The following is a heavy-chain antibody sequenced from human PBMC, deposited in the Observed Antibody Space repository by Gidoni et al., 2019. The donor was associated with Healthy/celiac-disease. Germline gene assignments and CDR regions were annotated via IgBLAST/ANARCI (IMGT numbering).Heavy chain of an antibody. CDR2: IYTSGST. V-gene: IGHV4-61*02. Sequence: QVQLQESGPGLVKPSQTLSLTCTVSGGSLSSGSYYWSWIRQPAGKGLEWIGRIYTSGSTNYNPSLKSRVTMSVDTSKNQFSLKLSSVTAADTAVYYCARELPAALHLDYWGQGTLVTASS. D-gene: IGHD2-2*01. CDR3: ARELPAALHLDY. CDR1: GGSLSSGSYY. J-gene: IGHJ4*02.